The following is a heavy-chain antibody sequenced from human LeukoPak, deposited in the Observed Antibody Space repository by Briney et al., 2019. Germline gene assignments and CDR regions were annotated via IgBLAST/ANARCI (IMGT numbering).Heavy chain of an antibody. V-gene: IGHV4-59*08. CDR2: IYYSGST. D-gene: IGHD3-22*01. J-gene: IGHJ4*02. CDR3: ARLLYYYGSSGSKLYFDY. Sequence: SETLSLTCTVSGGSISSYYWSWIRQPPGKGLEWIGYIYYSGSTNYNPSLKSRVTISVDTSKNQFSLKLSSVTAADTAVYYCARLLYYYGSSGSKLYFDYSGQGTLVTVSS. CDR1: GGSISSYY.